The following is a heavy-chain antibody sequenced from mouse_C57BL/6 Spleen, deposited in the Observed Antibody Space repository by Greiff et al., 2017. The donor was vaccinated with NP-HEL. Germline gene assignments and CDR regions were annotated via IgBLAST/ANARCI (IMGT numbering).Heavy chain of an antibody. Sequence: EVKLQESGPGLVKPSQSLSLTCSVTGYSITSGYYWNWIRQFPGNKLEWMGYISYDGSNNYNPSLKNRISITRDTSKNQCFLKLNSVTTEDTATYYCARATIYYGYDDYWGQGTTLTVSS. V-gene: IGHV3-6*01. D-gene: IGHD2-2*01. CDR2: ISYDGSN. J-gene: IGHJ2*01. CDR1: GYSITSGYY. CDR3: ARATIYYGYDDY.